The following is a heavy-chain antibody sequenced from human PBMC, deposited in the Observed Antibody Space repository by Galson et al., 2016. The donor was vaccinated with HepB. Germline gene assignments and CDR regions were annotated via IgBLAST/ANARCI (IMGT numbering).Heavy chain of an antibody. CDR3: AHYDYRSSSGHNY. Sequence: PALVKPTQTLTLTCSLSGFSLTTTNKVAVSWIRQPPGKALEWLALIYWDDDTRYSPSLKSRLAITRDASKNQVVLTMTDMDPEDTATYFCAHYDYRSSSGHNYWGQGALVIVS. CDR2: IYWDDDT. J-gene: IGHJ4*02. D-gene: IGHD6-6*01. CDR1: GFSLTTTNKVA. V-gene: IGHV2-5*02.